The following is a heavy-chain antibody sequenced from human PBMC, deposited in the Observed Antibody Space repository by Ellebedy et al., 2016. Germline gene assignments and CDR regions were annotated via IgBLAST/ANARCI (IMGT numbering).Heavy chain of an antibody. CDR2: INPNSGGT. CDR3: ARVLAAAGTLDFDY. CDR1: GYTFTGYY. J-gene: IGHJ4*02. D-gene: IGHD6-13*01. Sequence: ASVKVSCKASGYTFTGYYMHWVRQAPGQGLEWMGWINPNSGGTNYAQKFQGWVTMTRDTSISTAYMELSRLRSDDTAVYYCARVLAAAGTLDFDYWGQGTLVTVSS. V-gene: IGHV1-2*04.